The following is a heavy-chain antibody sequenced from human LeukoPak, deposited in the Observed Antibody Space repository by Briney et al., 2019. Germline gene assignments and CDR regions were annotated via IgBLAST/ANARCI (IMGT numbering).Heavy chain of an antibody. J-gene: IGHJ4*02. D-gene: IGHD4-23*01. CDR3: ARVMDETTVVQGGFDY. Sequence: ASVKVSCKASGYTFTSYDINWVRQPTGQGLEWMGWMNPNSGNTGYAQKFQGRVTMTRNTSISTAYMELSSLRSEDTAVYYCARVMDETTVVQGGFDYWGQGTLVTVSS. CDR2: MNPNSGNT. CDR1: GYTFTSYD. V-gene: IGHV1-8*01.